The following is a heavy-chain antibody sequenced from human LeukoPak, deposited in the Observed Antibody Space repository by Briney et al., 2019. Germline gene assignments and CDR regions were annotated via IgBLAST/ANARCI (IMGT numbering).Heavy chain of an antibody. CDR2: IIPIFGTA. V-gene: IGHV1-69*05. J-gene: IGHJ6*03. Sequence: SVKVSCKASGGTFSSYAISWVRQAPGQGLEWMGGIIPIFGTANYAQKFQGRVTITTDESTSTAYMELSSLRSEDTAVYYCASNGAFYGYQLPPATIFPSGYYMDVWGKGTTVTVSS. D-gene: IGHD2-2*01. CDR1: GGTFSSYA. CDR3: ASNGAFYGYQLPPATIFPSGYYMDV.